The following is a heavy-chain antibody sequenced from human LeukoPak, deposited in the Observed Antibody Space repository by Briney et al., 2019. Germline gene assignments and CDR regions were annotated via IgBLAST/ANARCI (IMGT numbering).Heavy chain of an antibody. Sequence: PSETLSLTCTVSGGSISSRSYYWDWIRQPPGKGPEWIGSIYYSGNTYYNPSLKSRVTISVDTSKNQFSLKLSSVTAADTAMYYCAKTKSLGEYYDAFDMWGQGTLVTVSS. CDR3: AKTKSLGEYYDAFDM. V-gene: IGHV4-39*01. D-gene: IGHD3-10*01. J-gene: IGHJ3*02. CDR2: IYYSGNT. CDR1: GGSISSRSYY.